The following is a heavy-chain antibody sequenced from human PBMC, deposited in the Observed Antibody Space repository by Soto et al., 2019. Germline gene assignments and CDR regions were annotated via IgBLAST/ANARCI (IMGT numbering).Heavy chain of an antibody. Sequence: PAEPLSLTCAVYGGSFSGYYWSWIRQPPGKGLEWIGEINHSGSTNYNPSLKSRVTISVDTSKNQFSLKLSSVTAADTAVYYCARGLPLVGDYYGMDVWGQGTTVTVSS. J-gene: IGHJ6*02. D-gene: IGHD3-16*01. CDR3: ARGLPLVGDYYGMDV. CDR1: GGSFSGYY. CDR2: INHSGST. V-gene: IGHV4-34*01.